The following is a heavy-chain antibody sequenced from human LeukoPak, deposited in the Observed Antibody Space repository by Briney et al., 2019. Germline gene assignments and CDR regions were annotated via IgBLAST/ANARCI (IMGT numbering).Heavy chain of an antibody. CDR2: ISYSGNSV. CDR1: GFTFSSYS. CDR3: AKDNGPAYYYGSGGAFDI. Sequence: GGSLRLSCAASGFTFSSYSMNWVRQAPGKGLEWVSFISYSGNSVYYADSVKGRFTISRDNAKNLLYLQMSSLRAEDTAVYYCAKDNGPAYYYGSGGAFDIWGQGTMVTVSS. D-gene: IGHD3-10*01. J-gene: IGHJ3*02. V-gene: IGHV3-48*04.